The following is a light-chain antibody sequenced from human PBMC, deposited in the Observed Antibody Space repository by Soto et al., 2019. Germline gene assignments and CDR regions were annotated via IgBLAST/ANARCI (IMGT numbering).Light chain of an antibody. CDR1: PGLLRFNGYNL. J-gene: IGKJ2*01. CDR3: MQALQSPPMYT. Sequence: EILMTQSSISPAVNPGEPAFNFFRASPGLLRFNGYNLLEWYVEKPGQSPQLLISLGSNRASGVPDRFSASGSGTDFTLKINRVEAEDVGVYYCMQALQSPPMYTFGQGTKLEIK. CDR2: LGS. V-gene: IGKV2-28*01.